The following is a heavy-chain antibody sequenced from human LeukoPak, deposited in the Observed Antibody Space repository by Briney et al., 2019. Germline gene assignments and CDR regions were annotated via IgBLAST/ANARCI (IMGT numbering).Heavy chain of an antibody. CDR3: ARHETEMATAYFDY. Sequence: SETLSLTCTVSGGSITGYYWTWIRQPAGKGLEWIGRVSDTGRAYYNPSLERRVTISLDTSNNRFSLKVTSVTAADTAVYYCARHETEMATAYFDYWGQGTLVTVSS. CDR1: GGSITGYY. J-gene: IGHJ4*02. V-gene: IGHV4-4*07. D-gene: IGHD5-24*01. CDR2: VSDTGRA.